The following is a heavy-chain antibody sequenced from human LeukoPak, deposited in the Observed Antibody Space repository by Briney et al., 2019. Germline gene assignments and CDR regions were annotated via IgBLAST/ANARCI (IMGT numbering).Heavy chain of an antibody. CDR2: INTNSGDT. CDR3: ARDRLSAAGRGG. CDR1: GYTFTGYD. D-gene: IGHD6-13*01. J-gene: IGHJ4*02. V-gene: IGHV1-2*06. Sequence: ASVKVSCKASGYTFTGYDLHWGRQAPGHGLEWMGRINTNSGDTNYGQKFQGRVTMTRDTSITTVYMEVSRLTSDDTAVYYCARDRLSAAGRGGWGPGTLVTVSS.